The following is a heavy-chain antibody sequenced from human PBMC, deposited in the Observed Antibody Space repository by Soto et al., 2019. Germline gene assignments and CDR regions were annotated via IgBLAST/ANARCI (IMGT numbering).Heavy chain of an antibody. D-gene: IGHD3-10*01. J-gene: IGHJ6*02. CDR3: ARHRFGGTLGSFYAMDV. CDR2: IYPRDSDT. Sequence: EVQLVQSGAEVKKPGESLTISCKGSGYSFTTYWIGWVRQMPGKGLEWMGIIYPRDSDTRYSPSFQGQVTISADKSISTAYLQWSSLQASDTAMYYCARHRFGGTLGSFYAMDVWGQGTTVTVSS. V-gene: IGHV5-51*01. CDR1: GYSFTTYW.